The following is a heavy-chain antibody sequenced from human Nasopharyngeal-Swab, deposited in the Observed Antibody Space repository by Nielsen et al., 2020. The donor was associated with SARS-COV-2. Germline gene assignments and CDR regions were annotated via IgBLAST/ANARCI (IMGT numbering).Heavy chain of an antibody. D-gene: IGHD3-3*01. Sequence: SATLSHTCTVSGGSISSSSYYWGWIRQPPGKGLERIGRIYYSGSTYYNPSLKSRVTISEDTSKNQFSLKLSSVTAADTAVYYCARHQQFTIFGVVIRGAFDIWGQGTMVTVSS. CDR1: GGSISSSSYY. CDR2: IYYSGST. V-gene: IGHV4-39*01. J-gene: IGHJ3*02. CDR3: ARHQQFTIFGVVIRGAFDI.